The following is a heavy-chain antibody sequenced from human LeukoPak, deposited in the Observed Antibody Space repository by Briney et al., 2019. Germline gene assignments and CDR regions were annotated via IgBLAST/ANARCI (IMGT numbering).Heavy chain of an antibody. CDR2: ISGSGGST. D-gene: IGHD3-10*01. J-gene: IGHJ4*02. Sequence: GGSLRLSCAASGFTFSSYAMSWVRLAPGKGLEWVSAISGSGGSTYYADSVKGRFTISRDNSKNTLYLQMNSLRAEDTAVYYCAKQGIWFGELSLDYWGQGTLVTVSS. V-gene: IGHV3-23*01. CDR3: AKQGIWFGELSLDY. CDR1: GFTFSSYA.